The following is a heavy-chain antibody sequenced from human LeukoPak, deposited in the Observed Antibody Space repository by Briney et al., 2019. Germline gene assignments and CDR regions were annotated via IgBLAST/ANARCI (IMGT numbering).Heavy chain of an antibody. Sequence: GGSLRLSCAASGFTFSSYSMNWVRQAPGKGLEWVSYISSSSGTIYYADSVKGRFTISRDNAKNSLYLQMNSLRAEDTAVYYCARDLSSSWYNAFDIWGQGTMVTVSS. CDR2: ISSSSGTI. CDR3: ARDLSSSWYNAFDI. D-gene: IGHD6-13*01. CDR1: GFTFSSYS. J-gene: IGHJ3*02. V-gene: IGHV3-48*01.